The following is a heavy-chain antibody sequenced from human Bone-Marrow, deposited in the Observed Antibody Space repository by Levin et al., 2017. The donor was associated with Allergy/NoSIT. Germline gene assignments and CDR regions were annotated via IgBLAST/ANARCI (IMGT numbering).Heavy chain of an antibody. Sequence: PGGSLRLSCAASGFTFSSYAMSWVRQAPGKGLEWVSAISGSGDRTYYADSVKGRFTISRDNSKNTLYVQMKSLRVEDTAVYYCAKEDKSGSYGVSWGQGTLVTVSS. D-gene: IGHD1-26*01. CDR2: ISGSGDRT. V-gene: IGHV3-23*01. CDR3: AKEDKSGSYGVS. J-gene: IGHJ5*02. CDR1: GFTFSSYA.